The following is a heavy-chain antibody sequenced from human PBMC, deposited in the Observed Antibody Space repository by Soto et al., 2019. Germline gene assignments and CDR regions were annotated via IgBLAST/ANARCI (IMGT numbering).Heavy chain of an antibody. V-gene: IGHV3-21*01. Sequence: EVQLVESGGGLVKPGGSLRLSCAASGFTFSSYSMNWVRQAPGKGLEWVSTITTSSTSIYYAHSVKGRFTISRDNAKNALYLQMNSLRVEDTVVYYCARVQWLASHTWGQGTMVTVS. CDR3: ARVQWLASHT. D-gene: IGHD6-19*01. CDR1: GFTFSSYS. CDR2: ITTSSTSI. J-gene: IGHJ3*02.